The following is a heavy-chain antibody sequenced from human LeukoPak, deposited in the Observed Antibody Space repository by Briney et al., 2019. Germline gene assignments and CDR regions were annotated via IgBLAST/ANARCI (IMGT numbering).Heavy chain of an antibody. J-gene: IGHJ4*02. Sequence: PGGSLRLSCAASGFSFFIYAMGWLRQVPGKGLEWVSGISSTGTTTYYADSVKGRFTISRDTSKNTLFLQLNSLRAEDTAVYYCAKDHRPFSSAVAGILGYWGQGTLVTVSS. CDR2: ISSTGTTT. D-gene: IGHD6-19*01. V-gene: IGHV3-23*01. CDR1: GFSFFIYA. CDR3: AKDHRPFSSAVAGILGY.